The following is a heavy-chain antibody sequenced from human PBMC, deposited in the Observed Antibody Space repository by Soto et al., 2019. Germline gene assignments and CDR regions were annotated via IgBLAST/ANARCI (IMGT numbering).Heavy chain of an antibody. CDR1: GYTFTSYY. CDR3: ARGEERVAMPSGY. D-gene: IGHD2-2*01. Sequence: GASVKVSCKASGYTFTSYYMHWVRQAPGQGLEWMGIINPSGGSTRYAQKFQGRVTMTRDTSTSTVYMELSSLRSADTAVYYCARGEERVAMPSGYWGQGTLVTVS. CDR2: INPSGGST. V-gene: IGHV1-46*01. J-gene: IGHJ4*02.